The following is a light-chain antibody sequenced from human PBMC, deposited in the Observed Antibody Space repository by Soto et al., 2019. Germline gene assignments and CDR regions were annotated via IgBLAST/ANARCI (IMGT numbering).Light chain of an antibody. CDR3: QHYHSYPWT. CDR2: KAS. Sequence: DIQMTQSPSTLSASVGDRVTITCRASQSISSWLDWYQQRPGKAPNLLIYKASSLESGVPSRFSGSGSGTEFTLTISSLQPDDFATYYCQHYHSYPWTFGPGTKVEIK. V-gene: IGKV1-5*03. J-gene: IGKJ1*01. CDR1: QSISSW.